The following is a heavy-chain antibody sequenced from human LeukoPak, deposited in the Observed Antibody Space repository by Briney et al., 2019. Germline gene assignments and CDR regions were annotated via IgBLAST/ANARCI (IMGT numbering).Heavy chain of an antibody. CDR3: AKDFYPVAMGSGYVFDS. CDR1: GFIFDHYA. Sequence: GGSLRLSCAASGFIFDHYALHWVRQAPGKGLEWVSGVNSNGNILGYADSEKGRFTISRDNAKNSLFLQMNSLKVEDMALYYCAKDFYPVAMGSGYVFDSWGQGTLVTVSS. D-gene: IGHD3-22*01. CDR2: VNSNGNIL. V-gene: IGHV3-9*03. J-gene: IGHJ4*02.